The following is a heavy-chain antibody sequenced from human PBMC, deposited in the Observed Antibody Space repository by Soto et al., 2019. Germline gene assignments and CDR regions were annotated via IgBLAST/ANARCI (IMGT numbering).Heavy chain of an antibody. V-gene: IGHV3-23*01. CDR1: GFTFSSYA. J-gene: IGHJ4*02. Sequence: GGSLRLSCAASGFTFSSYAMSWVRQAPGKGLEWVSAISGSGVSTYYADSVKGRFTISRDNSKNTLYLQMNSLRAEDTAVYYCAKSPGMYYYDSSGYYHYDYWGQGTLVTSPQ. CDR2: ISGSGVST. CDR3: AKSPGMYYYDSSGYYHYDY. D-gene: IGHD3-22*01.